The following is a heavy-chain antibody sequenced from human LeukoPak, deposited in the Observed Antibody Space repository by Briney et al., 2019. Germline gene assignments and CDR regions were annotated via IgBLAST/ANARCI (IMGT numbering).Heavy chain of an antibody. CDR1: GFTFSSYS. V-gene: IGHV3-48*01. CDR2: ISSSSSTT. CDR3: ARGRYSSGWTSDY. D-gene: IGHD6-19*01. J-gene: IGHJ4*02. Sequence: GGSLRLSCAASGFTFSSYSMNWVRQAPGKGLEWVSYISSSSSTTYYAGSVKGRFTISRDNAKNSLYLQMNSLRAEDTAVYYCARGRYSSGWTSDYWGQGTLVTVSS.